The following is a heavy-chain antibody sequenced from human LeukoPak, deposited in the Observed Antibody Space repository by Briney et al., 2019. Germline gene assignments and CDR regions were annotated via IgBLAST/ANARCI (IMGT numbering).Heavy chain of an antibody. V-gene: IGHV3-23*01. D-gene: IGHD2-2*01. Sequence: GGSLRLSCAASGFTFNNYAMSWVRQAPGKGLEGVSAISCSGGTTYYADSVKGRFTFHRDNAKKSLYLQMNSLRAEDTAVYYCARDSTYAFDYWGQEALVTVPS. CDR3: ARDSTYAFDY. J-gene: IGHJ4*02. CDR1: GFTFNNYA. CDR2: ISCSGGTT.